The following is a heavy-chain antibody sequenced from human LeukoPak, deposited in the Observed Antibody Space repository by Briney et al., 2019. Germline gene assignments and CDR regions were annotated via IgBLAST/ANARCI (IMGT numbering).Heavy chain of an antibody. V-gene: IGHV3-21*01. J-gene: IGHJ3*02. CDR1: GFTFSSYS. D-gene: IGHD1-26*01. CDR3: ARERGSYHSNDAFDI. Sequence: SGGSLRLSCAASGFTFSSYSMNWVRQAPGKGLEWVSSISSSSSYIYYADSVKGRFTISRDNAKNSLYLQMNSLRAEDTAVYYCARERGSYHSNDAFDIWGQGTMVTVSS. CDR2: ISSSSSYI.